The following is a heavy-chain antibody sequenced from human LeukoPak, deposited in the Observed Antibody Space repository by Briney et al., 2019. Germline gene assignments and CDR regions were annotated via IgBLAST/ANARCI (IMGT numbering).Heavy chain of an antibody. D-gene: IGHD4-23*01. CDR2: IKQDGSDK. CDR1: GFTFSDYY. CDR3: ARGGGHLDC. Sequence: GGSLRLSCAASGFTFSDYYMNWVRQAPGKGLEWVANIKQDGSDKYYLTSVRGRFTISRDNAKNSLFLQMNSLRVEDTAVYYCARGGGHLDCWGQGTLVTVSS. J-gene: IGHJ4*02. V-gene: IGHV3-7*03.